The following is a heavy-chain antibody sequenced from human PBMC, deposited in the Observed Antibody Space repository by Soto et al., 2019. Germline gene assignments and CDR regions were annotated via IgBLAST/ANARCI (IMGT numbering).Heavy chain of an antibody. CDR1: GFTFSSYA. Sequence: GGSLRLSCSASGFTFSSYAMHWVRQAPGKGLEYVSAISSNGGSTYYADSVKGRFTISRDNSKNTLYLQMSSLRAEDTAVYYCVKGNRRFLEWDVAGGYYYGMDVWGQGTTVTVSS. V-gene: IGHV3-64D*08. J-gene: IGHJ6*02. D-gene: IGHD3-3*01. CDR2: ISSNGGST. CDR3: VKGNRRFLEWDVAGGYYYGMDV.